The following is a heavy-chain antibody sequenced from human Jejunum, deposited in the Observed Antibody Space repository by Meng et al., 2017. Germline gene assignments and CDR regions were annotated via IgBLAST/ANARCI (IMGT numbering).Heavy chain of an antibody. CDR3: TRGGMTSETTFFLH. CDR2: ISADNGNA. V-gene: IGHV1-18*01. D-gene: IGHD3-3*02. Sequence: GPVGQSGAKVKKPGVSVKFSGKASGYTFTNYGINWERQAPGQGLEWMAWISADNGNAKYAQNLQDRVTLTTETSTTTAYMELRNLRSDDTAVYYCTRGGMTSETTFFLHWGQGTLVTVSS. CDR1: GYTFTNYG. J-gene: IGHJ4*02.